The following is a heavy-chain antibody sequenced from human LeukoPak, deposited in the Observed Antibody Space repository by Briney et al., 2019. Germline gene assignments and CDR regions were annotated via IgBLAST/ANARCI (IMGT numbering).Heavy chain of an antibody. D-gene: IGHD3-22*01. Sequence: SDTLSLLCAVYGGLFSGYYWRWIRQPPGKGLEWIGEITHSGSTNYNPSLQSRVHISVDTAKIQFSLKLSSVTAADTAVYYCARGPSQRSTMIVVVIKGFDIWGQGTMVTVSS. CDR1: GGLFSGYY. CDR2: ITHSGST. CDR3: ARGPSQRSTMIVVVIKGFDI. V-gene: IGHV4-34*01. J-gene: IGHJ3*02.